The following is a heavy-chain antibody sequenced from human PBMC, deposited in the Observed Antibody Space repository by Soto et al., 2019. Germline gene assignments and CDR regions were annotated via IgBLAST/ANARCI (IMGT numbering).Heavy chain of an antibody. J-gene: IGHJ6*01. CDR3: AREAWNTNYYYYGMEV. CDR1: VYSVSSNSAA. V-gene: IGHV6-1*01. D-gene: IGHD1-1*01. Sequence: SQNLSLTCAISVYSVSSNSAAWNWTIQSPSRGLEWLGRTYYRSKWYNDYAVSVKSRITINPDTSKNQFSLQLNSVTPEDTAVYYCAREAWNTNYYYYGMEVWGQGTTVIVSS. CDR2: TYYRSKWYN.